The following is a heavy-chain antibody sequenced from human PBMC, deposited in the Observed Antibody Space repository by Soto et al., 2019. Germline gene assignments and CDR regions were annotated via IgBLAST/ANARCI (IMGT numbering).Heavy chain of an antibody. Sequence: EVPLVESGGGLIQPGGSLRLSCAASGFSVSSKYMTWVRQAPGQGLEWVSVIYGGGTTYYADSVKGRFTISRDNSKNTLYLQMNSLRAEDTAVYYCVQTTGWPGFDFWGQGTLVIVSS. D-gene: IGHD6-19*01. J-gene: IGHJ4*02. CDR1: GFSVSSKY. CDR3: VQTTGWPGFDF. CDR2: IYGGGTT. V-gene: IGHV3-53*01.